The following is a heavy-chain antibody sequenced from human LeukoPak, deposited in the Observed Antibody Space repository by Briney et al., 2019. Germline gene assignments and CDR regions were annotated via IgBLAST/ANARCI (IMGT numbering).Heavy chain of an antibody. Sequence: PGGSLRLSCAASGFTFSSYAMSWVRQAPGQGLEWVAVISYDGSNKYYADSVKGRFTISRDNSKNTLYLQMNSLRAEDTAVYYCARARRIVVLPAAIADWGQGTLVTVSS. D-gene: IGHD2-2*01. CDR1: GFTFSSYA. V-gene: IGHV3-30-3*01. CDR3: ARARRIVVLPAAIAD. CDR2: ISYDGSNK. J-gene: IGHJ4*02.